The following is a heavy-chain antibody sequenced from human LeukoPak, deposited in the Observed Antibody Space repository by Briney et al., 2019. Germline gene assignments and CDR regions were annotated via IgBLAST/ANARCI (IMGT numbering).Heavy chain of an antibody. D-gene: IGHD6-13*01. CDR1: GFTFSNYV. J-gene: IGHJ4*02. CDR2: ISSSSSYI. CDR3: AKDSYSKGDF. Sequence: GGSLRLSCAASGFTFSNYVMSWVRQAPGKGLEWVSSISSSSSYIDYADSVKGRFTISRDNAKNSLYLQMNSLRAEDTAVYYCAKDSYSKGDFWGQGVLVTVSS. V-gene: IGHV3-21*01.